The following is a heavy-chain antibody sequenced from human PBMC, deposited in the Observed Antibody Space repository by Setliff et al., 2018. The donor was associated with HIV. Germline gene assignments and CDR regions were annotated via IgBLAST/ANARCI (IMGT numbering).Heavy chain of an antibody. CDR2: FYYNGDS. V-gene: IGHV4-39*01. J-gene: IGHJ4*02. CDR3: ATLQSSGWPHGIEY. Sequence: KTSETLSLTCTVSGDSVNDRSYFWGWIRQPPGKGLEWIGTFYYNGDSHYNPSLKSRVTISVDTSKNHFSLKVNFVTAADTAVYYCATLQSSGWPHGIEYWGQGTLVTVSS. D-gene: IGHD6-19*01. CDR1: GDSVNDRSYF.